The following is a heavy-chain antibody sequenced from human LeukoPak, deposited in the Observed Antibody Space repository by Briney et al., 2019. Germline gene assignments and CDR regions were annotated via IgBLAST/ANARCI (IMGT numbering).Heavy chain of an antibody. CDR2: IYYSGST. CDR1: GGSISSYY. V-gene: IGHV4-59*12. D-gene: IGHD2-15*01. Sequence: SETLSLTCTVSGGSISSYYWSWIRQPPGKGLEWIGYIYYSGSTNYNPSLKSRVTISVDTSKNQFSLKLSSVTAADTAVYYCAGGRGVVVVAATRYGMDVWGQGTTVTVSS. CDR3: AGGRGVVVVAATRYGMDV. J-gene: IGHJ6*02.